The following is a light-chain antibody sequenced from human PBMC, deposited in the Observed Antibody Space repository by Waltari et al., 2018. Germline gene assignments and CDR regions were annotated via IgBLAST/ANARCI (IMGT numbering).Light chain of an antibody. CDR3: SSYTNRATLRV. Sequence: QSALAQPASVSGSPGQSIAISCTGTSSDIGNYHYVSWYQQHPGKAPKLILFAVSDRPSGVSPRVSGSKSGNQATLTISGLQADDEADYYCSSYTNRATLRVFGTGTKVTVL. V-gene: IGLV2-14*01. J-gene: IGLJ1*01. CDR1: SSDIGNYHY. CDR2: AVS.